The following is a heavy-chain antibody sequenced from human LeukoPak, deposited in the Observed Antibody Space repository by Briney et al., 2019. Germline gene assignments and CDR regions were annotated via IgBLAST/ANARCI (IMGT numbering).Heavy chain of an antibody. V-gene: IGHV3-21*01. CDR3: ARAGSGSYIGDFDY. J-gene: IGHJ4*02. Sequence: PGGSLRLSCAASGFTFSSYSMNWVRQAPGKGLEWVSSISSSSSYIYYADSVKGRFTISRDNAKNSLYLQMNSLRDEDTAVYYCARAGSGSYIGDFDYWGQGTLVTVSS. D-gene: IGHD1-26*01. CDR1: GFTFSSYS. CDR2: ISSSSSYI.